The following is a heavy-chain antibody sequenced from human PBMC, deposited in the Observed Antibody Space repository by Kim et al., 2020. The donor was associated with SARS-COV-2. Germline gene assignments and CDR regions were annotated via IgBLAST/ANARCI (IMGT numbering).Heavy chain of an antibody. D-gene: IGHD6-19*01. J-gene: IGHJ4*02. V-gene: IGHV3-30*18. CDR2: ISYDGSNK. Sequence: GGSLRLSCAASGFTFSSYGMHWVRQAPGKGLEWVAVISYDGSNKYYADSVKGRFTISRDNSKNTLYLQMNSLRAEDTAVYYCAKIRGIAVAGVFDYWGQGTLVTVSS. CDR3: AKIRGIAVAGVFDY. CDR1: GFTFSSYG.